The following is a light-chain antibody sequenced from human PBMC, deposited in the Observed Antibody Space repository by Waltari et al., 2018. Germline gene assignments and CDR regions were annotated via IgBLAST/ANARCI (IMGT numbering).Light chain of an antibody. CDR2: GVS. J-gene: IGLJ1*01. CDR1: SSDVGGYNY. CDR3: SSYASSTTGV. Sequence: QSALTQPASVSGSPGQSITISCNGTSSDVGGYNYVPWYQQHLGKAPKLMVYGVSNGTAGVSARVSGSKSGNTASLTISGLQAEDEADYYCSSYASSTTGVFGSGTKVTVL. V-gene: IGLV2-14*01.